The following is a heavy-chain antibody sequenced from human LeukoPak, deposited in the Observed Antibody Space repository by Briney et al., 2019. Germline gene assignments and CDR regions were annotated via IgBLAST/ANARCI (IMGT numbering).Heavy chain of an antibody. V-gene: IGHV3-48*04. Sequence: GGSLRLSCAASRFTFSSYNMNWVRQAPGKGLQWVSYITSSSSSVYYADSVKGRFTVSRDNAKNSLYLQMNSLRPEDTAVYYCARDSGGYDYWGQGTLVTVSS. CDR1: RFTFSSYN. CDR2: ITSSSSSV. CDR3: ARDSGGYDY. J-gene: IGHJ4*02. D-gene: IGHD5-12*01.